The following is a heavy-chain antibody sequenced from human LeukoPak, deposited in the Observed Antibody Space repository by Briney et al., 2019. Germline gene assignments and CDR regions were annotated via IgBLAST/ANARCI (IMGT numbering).Heavy chain of an antibody. J-gene: IGHJ4*02. CDR1: GFTFSSYA. V-gene: IGHV3-23*01. CDR2: ISGSGNRT. CDR3: AREGYSSGWFRL. Sequence: RGSLRLSCAASGFTFSSYAMSWVRQAPGKGLEWVSSISGSGNRTYYADSVKGRFTISRDDSKNMVYLQMNSLRTEDTAVYFCAREGYSSGWFRLWGQGTLVTVSS. D-gene: IGHD6-19*01.